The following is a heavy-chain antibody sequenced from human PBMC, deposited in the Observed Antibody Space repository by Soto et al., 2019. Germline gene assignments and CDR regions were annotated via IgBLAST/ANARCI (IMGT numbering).Heavy chain of an antibody. Sequence: EVQLVESGGYLVEPGGSLRLSCAASGFTFSSYWLHWVRQAPGKGLVWVSRINSDGTSTSYAESVKGRFTISRDNAKNTLYLQMNSLTAEDTAVYYCARDSGGSYGERAYPFDYWGQGTLVTVSS. J-gene: IGHJ4*02. V-gene: IGHV3-74*01. D-gene: IGHD4-17*01. CDR2: INSDGTST. CDR3: ARDSGGSYGERAYPFDY. CDR1: GFTFSSYW.